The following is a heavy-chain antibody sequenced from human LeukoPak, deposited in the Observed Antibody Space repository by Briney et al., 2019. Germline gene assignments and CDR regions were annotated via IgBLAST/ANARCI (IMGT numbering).Heavy chain of an antibody. CDR3: ARDLEGDIVATIATYYMDV. Sequence: GGSLRLSCAASGFTFSSYGMHWVRQAPGKGLEWVAFIRYDGSNKYYADSVKGRFTISRDNSKNTLYLQMNSLRAEDTAVYYCARDLEGDIVATIATYYMDVWGKGTTVTVSS. D-gene: IGHD5-12*01. V-gene: IGHV3-30*02. CDR2: IRYDGSNK. J-gene: IGHJ6*03. CDR1: GFTFSSYG.